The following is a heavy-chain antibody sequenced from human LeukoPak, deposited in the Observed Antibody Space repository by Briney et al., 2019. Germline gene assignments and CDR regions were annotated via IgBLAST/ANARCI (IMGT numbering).Heavy chain of an antibody. CDR3: ARETSSGYPYYFDY. Sequence: SETLSLTCTVSGCSISSYYWSCIRQPAGKGLEWIGRIYTSGSTNYNPSIKSRVTISVDKSKNQFSLKLSSVTAADTAVYYCARETSSGYPYYFDYWGQGTLVTVSS. D-gene: IGHD3-22*01. V-gene: IGHV4-4*07. J-gene: IGHJ4*02. CDR2: IYTSGST. CDR1: GCSISSYY.